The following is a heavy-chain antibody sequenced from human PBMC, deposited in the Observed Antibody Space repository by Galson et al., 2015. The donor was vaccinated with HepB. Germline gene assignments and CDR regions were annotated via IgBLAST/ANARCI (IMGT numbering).Heavy chain of an antibody. V-gene: IGHV3-7*03. CDR3: ARSISGYYPTEYFYN. CDR1: GFTFANYW. Sequence: SLRLSCAASGFTFANYWMSWVRQAPGKGLEWVANIQHAGSEKYYVDSVKGRFTISRDNAKNSLYLQLNSLRAEDTAVYYCARSISGYYPTEYFYNWGQGTLVTVSS. CDR2: IQHAGSEK. D-gene: IGHD3-22*01. J-gene: IGHJ1*01.